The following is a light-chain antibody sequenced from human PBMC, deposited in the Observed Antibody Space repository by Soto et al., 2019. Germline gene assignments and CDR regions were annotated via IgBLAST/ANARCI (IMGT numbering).Light chain of an antibody. CDR3: HQRRNWLT. Sequence: EIVLTQSPATLSLSPGERATLSCRASQSVSSYLAWYQQKPGQAPRLLIYDASNRATGIPARFSGSGSGTDFTLSISTLQPEDFAVYNSHQRRNWLTLGGGTTVDIK. V-gene: IGKV3-11*01. CDR2: DAS. CDR1: QSVSSY. J-gene: IGKJ4*01.